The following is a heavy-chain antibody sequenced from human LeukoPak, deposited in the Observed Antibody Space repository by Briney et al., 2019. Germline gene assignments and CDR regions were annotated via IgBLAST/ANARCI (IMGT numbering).Heavy chain of an antibody. CDR1: GGSISSGGSY. V-gene: IGHV4-31*03. CDR3: ARVGAANYYDSSGSFDY. Sequence: SETLSLTCTVSGGSISSGGSYWSWIRQHPGKGLEWIGYIYYSGSTYYNPSLKSRVTISVDTSKNQFSLKLSSVTAADTAVYYCARVGAANYYDSSGSFDYWGQGTLVTVSS. CDR2: IYYSGST. J-gene: IGHJ4*02. D-gene: IGHD3-22*01.